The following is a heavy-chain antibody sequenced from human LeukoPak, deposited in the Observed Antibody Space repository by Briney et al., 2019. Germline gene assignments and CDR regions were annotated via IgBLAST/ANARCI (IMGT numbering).Heavy chain of an antibody. CDR2: INPNSGGT. CDR3: ARDLYITGDRKLAFDI. CDR1: GYTFTGYY. V-gene: IGHV1-2*02. Sequence: ASVKVSCKASGYTFTGYYMHWVRQAPGQGLERMGWINPNSGGTNYAQKFQGRVTMTRDTSISTAYMELSRLRSDDTAVYYCARDLYITGDRKLAFDIWGQGTMVTVSS. J-gene: IGHJ3*02. D-gene: IGHD7-27*01.